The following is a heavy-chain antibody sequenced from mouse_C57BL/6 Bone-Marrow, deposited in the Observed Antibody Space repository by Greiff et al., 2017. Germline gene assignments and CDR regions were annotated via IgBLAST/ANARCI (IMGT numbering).Heavy chain of an antibody. J-gene: IGHJ2*01. V-gene: IGHV1-72*01. Sequence: QVHVKQSGAELVKPGASVKLSCKASGYTFTSYWMHWVKQRPGRGLEWIGRIVPNSGGTKYNEKFKSKAPLTLDKPSSTAYMQLSSLTSEDSAVYYCAKGPYYFDYWGQGTTLTVSS. CDR3: AKGPYYFDY. CDR2: IVPNSGGT. CDR1: GYTFTSYW.